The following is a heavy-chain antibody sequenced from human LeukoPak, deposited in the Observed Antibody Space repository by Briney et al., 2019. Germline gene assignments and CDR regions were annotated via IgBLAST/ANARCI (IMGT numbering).Heavy chain of an antibody. D-gene: IGHD2-2*01. Sequence: ASVKVSCKVSGYTLTELSMHWVRQAPGKGLERMGGFDPEDGETIYAQKFQGRVTMTEDTSTDTAYMELSSLRSDDTAVYYCARARDLLVVVPAPRYFDYWGQGTLVTVSS. CDR2: FDPEDGET. J-gene: IGHJ4*02. V-gene: IGHV1-24*01. CDR3: ARARDLLVVVPAPRYFDY. CDR1: GYTLTELS.